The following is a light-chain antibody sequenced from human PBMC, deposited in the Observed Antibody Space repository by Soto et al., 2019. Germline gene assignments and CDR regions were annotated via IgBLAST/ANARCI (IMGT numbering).Light chain of an antibody. J-gene: IGKJ1*01. CDR3: QEYNSYPGT. CDR1: QSLGNN. CDR2: EAS. Sequence: EIVVTQSPSTLSLSEEERATHSCRARQSLGNNLAWYQQKPGQAPGLLIDEASTLHSGVPARFSGSGSGTEFNLTITSLQPDDFAIYYCQEYNSYPGTFGQGTKVDIK. V-gene: IGKV3-15*01.